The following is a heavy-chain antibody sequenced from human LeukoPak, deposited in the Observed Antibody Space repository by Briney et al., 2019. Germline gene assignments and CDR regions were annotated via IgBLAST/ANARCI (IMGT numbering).Heavy chain of an antibody. CDR1: GYTFTAYY. J-gene: IGHJ4*02. D-gene: IGHD2-15*01. CDR3: ATCSGGSCYSPDH. V-gene: IGHV1-2*02. Sequence: ASVKVSCKASGYTFTAYYIHWVRRAPGQGLEWMGWIHPNTAGTNYAQNAQKFQGRITMTRDTSISTAYMELSRLRSDDTAVYYCATCSGGSCYSPDHWGQGTLVTVSS. CDR2: IHPNTAGT.